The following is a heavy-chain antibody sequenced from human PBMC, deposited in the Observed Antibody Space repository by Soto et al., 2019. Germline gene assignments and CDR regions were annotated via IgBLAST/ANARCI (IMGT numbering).Heavy chain of an antibody. CDR1: GFMFSDYA. CDR2: ITGSGAST. J-gene: IGHJ4*02. V-gene: IGHV3-23*01. CDR3: AKGSRSTRPYYFDY. Sequence: GSLRLSCAASGFMFSDYAMSWVRQAPGKGLEWFSAITGSGASTYHADSVKGRFTISRDNSKNTLYLQMNSLRAEDTAVYYCAKGSRSTRPYYFDYWGQGTLVTVSS. D-gene: IGHD2-2*01.